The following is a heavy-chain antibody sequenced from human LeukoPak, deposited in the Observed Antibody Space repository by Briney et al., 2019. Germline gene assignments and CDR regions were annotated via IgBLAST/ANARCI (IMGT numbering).Heavy chain of an antibody. D-gene: IGHD2-2*01. CDR2: IYYSGST. J-gene: IGHJ4*02. Sequence: PSETLSLTCTVSGGSISSYYWSWIRQPPGKGLEWIGYIYYSGSTNYNPSLKSRVTISVDTSKNQFSLKLSSVTAADTAVYYCARRIAYQPLPWAYWGQGTLVTVSS. V-gene: IGHV4-59*01. CDR1: GGSISSYY. CDR3: ARRIAYQPLPWAY.